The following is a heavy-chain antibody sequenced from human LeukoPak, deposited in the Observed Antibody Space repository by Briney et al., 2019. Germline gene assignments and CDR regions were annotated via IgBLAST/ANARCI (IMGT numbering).Heavy chain of an antibody. Sequence: GVSQRLSCAASAFTFSSYAMSWVRQAPGKGLEWVSAISAGADSTYYADSVQGRFTISRDNSKNTLYLQMSGLRAEDTAVYFCARGAYGDYDSWGQGTLVTVSS. J-gene: IGHJ5*01. CDR2: ISAGADST. CDR1: AFTFSSYA. CDR3: ARGAYGDYDS. V-gene: IGHV3-23*01. D-gene: IGHD4-17*01.